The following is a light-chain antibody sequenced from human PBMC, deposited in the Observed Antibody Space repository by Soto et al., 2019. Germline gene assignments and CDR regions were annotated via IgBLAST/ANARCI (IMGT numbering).Light chain of an antibody. V-gene: IGLV2-11*01. CDR1: SSAVGGYNY. J-gene: IGLJ2*01. CDR3: CSYAGSYTP. CDR2: DVS. Sequence: QSALTQPRSVSGSPGQSVTISCTGTSSAVGGYNYVSWYQQHPGKAPKLMIYDVSKRPSGVPDRFSGSKSGNTASLTISGLQAEDAADYYCCSYAGSYTPFGAGTKFTV.